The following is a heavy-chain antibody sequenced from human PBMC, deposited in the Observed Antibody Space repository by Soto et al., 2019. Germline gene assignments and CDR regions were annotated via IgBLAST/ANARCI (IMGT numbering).Heavy chain of an antibody. CDR1: GFTCSSYA. CDR3: ARIDARDYDFWSGPQGWFDP. V-gene: IGHV3-30-3*01. CDR2: ISYDGSNK. J-gene: IGHJ5*02. Sequence: GGSLRLSCAASGFTCSSYAMHWVRQAPGKGLEWVAVISYDGSNKYYADSVKGRFTISRDNSKNTLYLQMNSLRAEDTAVYYCARIDARDYDFWSGPQGWFDPWGQGTLVTVSS. D-gene: IGHD3-3*01.